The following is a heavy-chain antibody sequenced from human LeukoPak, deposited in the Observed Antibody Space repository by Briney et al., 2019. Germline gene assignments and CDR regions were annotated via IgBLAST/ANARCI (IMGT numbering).Heavy chain of an antibody. D-gene: IGHD3-22*01. J-gene: IGHJ4*02. CDR1: GGSISSSSYY. CDR2: IYYSGST. CDR3: AAIGITMIVVVTPDY. V-gene: IGHV4-39*01. Sequence: SETLSLTCTVSGGSISSSSYYWGWIRQPPGKGLEWIGSIYYSGSTYYNPSLKSRVTISVDTSKNQFSLKLSSVTAADTAVYYCAAIGITMIVVVTPDYWGQGVLVTVSS.